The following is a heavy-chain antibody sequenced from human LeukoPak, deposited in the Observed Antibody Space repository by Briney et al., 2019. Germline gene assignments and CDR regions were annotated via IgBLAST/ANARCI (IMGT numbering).Heavy chain of an antibody. Sequence: GGSLRLSCAASGVTFSSYTMSWVRQAPGKGLEWVSYISSSGSTIYYADSVKGRFTISRDKAKNSLYLQMNSLRAEDTAVYYCARDKWGGFDYWGQGTLVTVSS. J-gene: IGHJ4*02. CDR3: ARDKWGGFDY. CDR1: GVTFSSYT. CDR2: ISSSGSTI. V-gene: IGHV3-48*01. D-gene: IGHD7-27*01.